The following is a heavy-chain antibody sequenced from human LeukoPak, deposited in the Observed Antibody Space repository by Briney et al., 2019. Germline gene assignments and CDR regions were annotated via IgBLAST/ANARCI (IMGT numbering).Heavy chain of an antibody. J-gene: IGHJ4*02. D-gene: IGHD2-21*02. CDR2: IYYSGST. V-gene: IGHV4-59*08. CDR3: ARHASVVVTDFDY. Sequence: SETLSLTCTVSGGSISSYYWSWIRQPPGKGLEWIGYIYYSGSTNHNPSLKSRVTISVDTSKNQFSLKLSSVTAADTAVYYCARHASVVVTDFDYWGQGTLVTVSS. CDR1: GGSISSYY.